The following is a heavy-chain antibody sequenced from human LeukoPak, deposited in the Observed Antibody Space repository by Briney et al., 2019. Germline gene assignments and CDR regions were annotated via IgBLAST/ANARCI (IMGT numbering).Heavy chain of an antibody. CDR3: ARGYCIGPKCYFIDY. CDR2: ITSSSTV. V-gene: IGHV3-48*04. Sequence: GGSLRLSCAASGFTFSNYSMNWVRQAPGKGLEWVSYITSSSTVYYAGSVKGRFTISRDNAKNSLFLQMNSLRAEDTAVYYCARGYCIGPKCYFIDYWGQGALVTVSS. CDR1: GFTFSNYS. J-gene: IGHJ4*02. D-gene: IGHD2-15*01.